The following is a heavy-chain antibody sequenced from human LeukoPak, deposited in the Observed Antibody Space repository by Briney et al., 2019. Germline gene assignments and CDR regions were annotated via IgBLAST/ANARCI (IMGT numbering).Heavy chain of an antibody. D-gene: IGHD4-17*01. V-gene: IGHV3-23*01. CDR2: ISGSVGNT. CDR3: AKVYRAHGDFHSFDV. J-gene: IGHJ3*01. Sequence: PGGSLRLSCAASGFTFSSYAMSWVRQAPGKGLEWVSAISGSVGNTYYADSVKGRFTISRDNSKNTLYLQMNSLRAEDTARYYCAKVYRAHGDFHSFDVWGQGTMVAVSS. CDR1: GFTFSSYA.